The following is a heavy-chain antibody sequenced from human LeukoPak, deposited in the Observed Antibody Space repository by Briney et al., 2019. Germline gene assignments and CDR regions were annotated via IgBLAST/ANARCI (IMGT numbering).Heavy chain of an antibody. D-gene: IGHD6-19*01. V-gene: IGHV4-38-2*02. J-gene: IGHJ4*02. CDR1: GYSISSGYY. Sequence: SETLSLTCTVSGYSISSGYYWGWIRQPPGKGLEWIGSIYHSGSTYYNPSLKSRVTISVDTSKNQFSLKLSSVTAADTAVYYCARVLAVAGPDYWGQGTLVTVSS. CDR3: ARVLAVAGPDY. CDR2: IYHSGST.